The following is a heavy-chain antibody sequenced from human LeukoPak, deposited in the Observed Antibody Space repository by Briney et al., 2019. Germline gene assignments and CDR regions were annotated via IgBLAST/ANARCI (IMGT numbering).Heavy chain of an antibody. V-gene: IGHV1-2*02. J-gene: IGHJ4*02. D-gene: IGHD4-17*01. CDR1: GYTFTGYY. Sequence: ASVKVSCKASGYTFTGYYMHWVRQAPGQGLEWMGWINPNSGGTHYAQKFQGRVTVTRDTSISTTYMDLSRLKSDDTAIYYCARKGEIYGDYDYWGQGTRVTVSS. CDR3: ARKGEIYGDYDY. CDR2: INPNSGGT.